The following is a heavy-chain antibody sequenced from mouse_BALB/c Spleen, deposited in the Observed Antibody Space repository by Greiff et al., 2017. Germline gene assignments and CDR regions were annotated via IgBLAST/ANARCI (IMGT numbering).Heavy chain of an antibody. V-gene: IGHV5-9-4*01. J-gene: IGHJ4*01. CDR1: GFTFSSYA. D-gene: IGHD2-14*01. Sequence: EVQLVESGGGLVKPGGSLKLSCAASGFTFSSYAMSWVRQSPEKRLEWVAEISSGGSYTYYPDTVTGRFTISRDNAKNTLYLEMSSLRSEDTAMYYCATPDRWGPMDDWGQGTSVTVSS. CDR3: ATPDRWGPMDD. CDR2: ISSGGSYT.